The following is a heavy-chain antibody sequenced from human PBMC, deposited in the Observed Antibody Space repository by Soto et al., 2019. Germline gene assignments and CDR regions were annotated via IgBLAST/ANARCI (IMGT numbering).Heavy chain of an antibody. J-gene: IGHJ4*02. CDR2: ISYDGSNK. CDR3: AKLGHVQLHCGGDCYDY. D-gene: IGHD2-21*01. Sequence: QVQLVESGGGVVQPGRSLRLSCAASGFTFSSYGMHWVRRAPGKGLEWVAVISYDGSNKYYADSVKGRFTISRDNSKNTLYLQMNSLRAEDTAVYYCAKLGHVQLHCGGDCYDYWGQGTLVTVSS. V-gene: IGHV3-30*18. CDR1: GFTFSSYG.